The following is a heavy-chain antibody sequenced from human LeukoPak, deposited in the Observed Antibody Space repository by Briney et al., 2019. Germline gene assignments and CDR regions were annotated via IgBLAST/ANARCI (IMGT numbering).Heavy chain of an antibody. D-gene: IGHD5-24*01. J-gene: IGHJ4*02. CDR3: ARQRRDGYAFEY. CDR1: GYSFTTYW. Sequence: GESLKISCKGSGYSFTTYWIGWLRQMPGKGLEWMGIVYPGDSDTRYSPSFQGQVTISADKSITTAYLQWTSLEASDTAMYYCARQRRDGYAFEYWGQGTLVTVSS. V-gene: IGHV5-51*01. CDR2: VYPGDSDT.